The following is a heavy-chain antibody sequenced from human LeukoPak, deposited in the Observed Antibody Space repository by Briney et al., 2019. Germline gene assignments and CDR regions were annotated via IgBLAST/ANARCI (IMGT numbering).Heavy chain of an antibody. V-gene: IGHV4-4*07. CDR1: GGSISSYY. CDR3: HIVVVTARASDAFDI. D-gene: IGHD2-21*02. CDR2: IYTSGST. J-gene: IGHJ3*02. Sequence: NPPETLSLTCTVSGGSISSYYWSWIRQPAGKGLEWIGRIYTSGSTDYNPSLKSRVTMSVDTSKNQFSLKLSSVTAAGTAVYYPHIVVVTARASDAFDIWGQGTMVTVPS.